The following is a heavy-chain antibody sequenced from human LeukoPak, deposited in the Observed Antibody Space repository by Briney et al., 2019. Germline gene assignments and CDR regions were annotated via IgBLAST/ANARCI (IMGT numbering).Heavy chain of an antibody. CDR1: GFTFGDYF. J-gene: IGHJ4*02. CDR3: SRRGWGSYSQDY. D-gene: IGHD3-10*01. V-gene: IGHV3-11*04. CDR2: ISGSSQTI. Sequence: GGSLRLSCEGTGFTFGDYFMTWIRQAPGKGLEWLAYISGSSQTIYYADSVRGRFTVSRDNTRQSLYLQMNGLRVEDTAVYYCSRRGWGSYSQDYWGQGTLVTVSA.